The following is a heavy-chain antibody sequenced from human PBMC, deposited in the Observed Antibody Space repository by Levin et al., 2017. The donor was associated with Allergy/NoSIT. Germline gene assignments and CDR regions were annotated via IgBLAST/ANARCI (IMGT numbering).Heavy chain of an antibody. CDR1: GFTFSSYA. D-gene: IGHD5-12*01. J-gene: IGHJ4*02. CDR3: VKDRVVATIKGGYFDY. Sequence: GESLKISCSASGFTFSSYAMHWVRQAPGKGLEYVSAISSNGGSTYYADSVKGRFTISRDNSKNTLYLQMSSLRAEDTAVYYCVKDRVVATIKGGYFDYWGQGTLVTVSS. CDR2: ISSNGGST. V-gene: IGHV3-64D*06.